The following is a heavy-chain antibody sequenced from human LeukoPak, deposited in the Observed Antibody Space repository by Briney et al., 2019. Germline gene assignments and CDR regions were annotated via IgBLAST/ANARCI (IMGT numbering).Heavy chain of an antibody. V-gene: IGHV3-30-3*01. CDR1: GFTFSNYA. D-gene: IGHD2-2*01. CDR2: ISYDGSNK. J-gene: IGHJ6*02. Sequence: GGSLRLSCAASGFTFSNYAMYWVRQAPGKGLEWVAVISYDGSNKYYADSVKGRFTISRDNSKNTLYLQMNSLRAEDTAMYYCARGILYCSGTSCHPSLYYYGMDVWGQGTTVTVSS. CDR3: ARGILYCSGTSCHPSLYYYGMDV.